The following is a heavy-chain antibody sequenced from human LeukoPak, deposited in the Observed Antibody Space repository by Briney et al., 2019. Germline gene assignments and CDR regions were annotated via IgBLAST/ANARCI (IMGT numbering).Heavy chain of an antibody. CDR2: IYTSGST. J-gene: IGHJ4*02. CDR3: ARSPLVGATWVTLDY. Sequence: SETLSLTCAVSGGSINSYYWSWIRQPAGRGLEWIGRIYTSGSTNYNPSLKSRVTMSVDTSKNQFSLKLSSVTAADTAVYYCARSPLVGATWVTLDYWGQGTLVTVSS. CDR1: GGSINSYY. V-gene: IGHV4-4*07. D-gene: IGHD1-26*01.